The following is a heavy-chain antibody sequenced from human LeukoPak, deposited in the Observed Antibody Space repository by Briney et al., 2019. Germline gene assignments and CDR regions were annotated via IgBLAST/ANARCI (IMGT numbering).Heavy chain of an antibody. CDR2: IKSKRDGGAT. V-gene: IGHV3-15*01. J-gene: IGHJ4*02. CDR3: TTDPRY. CDR1: GFTFRDKW. Sequence: GGSLRLSCSSSGFTFRDKWMSWVRQSPGKGLEWLGRIKSKRDGGATEYVESVIGRFIISRDDSKETLYLHMNSLKTDDNGMYFCTTDPRYWGQGTLVTVSS.